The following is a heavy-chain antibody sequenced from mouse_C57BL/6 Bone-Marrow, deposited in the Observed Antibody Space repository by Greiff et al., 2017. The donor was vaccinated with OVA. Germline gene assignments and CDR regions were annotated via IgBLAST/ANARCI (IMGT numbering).Heavy chain of an antibody. CDR2: ISSGGSYT. V-gene: IGHV5-6*01. CDR3: ARRIYYGYDVDWYFDV. CDR1: GFTFSSYG. D-gene: IGHD2-2*01. J-gene: IGHJ1*03. Sequence: EVQGVESGGDLVKPGGSLKLSCAASGFTFSSYGMSWVRQTPDKRLEWVATISSGGSYTYYPDSVKGRFTISRDNAKNTLYLKMSSLKSEDTAMYYCARRIYYGYDVDWYFDVWGTGTTVTVSS.